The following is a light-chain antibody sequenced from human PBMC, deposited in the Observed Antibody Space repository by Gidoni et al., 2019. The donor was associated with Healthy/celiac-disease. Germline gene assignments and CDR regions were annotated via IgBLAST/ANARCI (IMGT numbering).Light chain of an antibody. V-gene: IGKV3-20*01. Sequence: IVLTQSPGTLSLSPGDRATLSCRASQSVRSSYLAWYQQKPGQAPRLLIYGASSRATGIPDRFSGSGSGTDFTLTISRLEPEDFAVYYCQQYGSSPLFTFXPXTKVDIK. J-gene: IGKJ3*01. CDR3: QQYGSSPLFT. CDR2: GAS. CDR1: QSVRSSY.